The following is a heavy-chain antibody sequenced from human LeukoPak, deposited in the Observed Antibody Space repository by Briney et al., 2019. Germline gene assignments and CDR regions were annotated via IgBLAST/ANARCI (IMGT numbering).Heavy chain of an antibody. Sequence: ASLKVACKASGYTFTSYYMHWVRQAPGQGLEWMGIINPSGGSTSYAQKSQGRVTMTRDTSTSTVYMELSSLRSEDTAVYYCAGAPPGAAAGTGYFQHWGQGTLVTVSS. CDR1: GYTFTSYY. J-gene: IGHJ1*01. CDR2: INPSGGST. V-gene: IGHV1-46*01. CDR3: AGAPPGAAAGTGYFQH. D-gene: IGHD6-13*01.